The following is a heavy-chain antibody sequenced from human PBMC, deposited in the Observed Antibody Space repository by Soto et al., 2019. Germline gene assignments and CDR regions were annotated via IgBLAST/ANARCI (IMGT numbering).Heavy chain of an antibody. J-gene: IGHJ5*01. V-gene: IGHV3-74*01. Sequence: EVQLVESGGGLVQPGGSLRLSCEASRGAFGDYWMHWVRQAPGKGLVWVSRINRDANDIIYADSVKGRFTASRANAKNMVFLQMHSLRVEDTAVYDCARDVPANGFDSWGQGTGVTVSS. CDR1: RGAFGDYW. CDR2: INRDANDI. CDR3: ARDVPANGFDS.